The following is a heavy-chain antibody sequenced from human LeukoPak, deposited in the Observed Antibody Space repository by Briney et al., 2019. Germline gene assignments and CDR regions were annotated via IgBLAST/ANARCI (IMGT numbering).Heavy chain of an antibody. CDR2: LYGDGSA. Sequence: PGRSLRLSCAASGLTASSNYMSWVRHAPGKGLEWVLVLYGDGSAFGAEPVPGRFTMSRYSSKNTLELQVNSLGAEDTAGDYCARGAGGKYPFDYWGQGTLVTVSS. CDR1: GLTASSNY. CDR3: ARGAGGKYPFDY. D-gene: IGHD2-2*01. J-gene: IGHJ4*02. V-gene: IGHV3-53*01.